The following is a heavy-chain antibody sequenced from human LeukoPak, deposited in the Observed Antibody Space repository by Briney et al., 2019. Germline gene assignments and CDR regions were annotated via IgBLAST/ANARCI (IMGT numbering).Heavy chain of an antibody. V-gene: IGHV3-74*01. D-gene: IGHD3-10*01. CDR1: GFTFSSHW. Sequence: GGSLRLSCAASGFTFSSHWIHWVRQAPGKGLVWVSRINTDGRSTNYADSVKGRFTISRDNTKNTLYLQMNSLGAEDTAVYFCARMPRYYYGSGSTPGRFDPWGQGTLVTVSS. CDR2: INTDGRST. J-gene: IGHJ5*02. CDR3: ARMPRYYYGSGSTPGRFDP.